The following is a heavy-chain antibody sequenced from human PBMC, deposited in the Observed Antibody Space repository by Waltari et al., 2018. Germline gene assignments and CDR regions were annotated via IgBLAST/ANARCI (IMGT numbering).Heavy chain of an antibody. CDR3: ATGYYFDY. CDR1: GFMFSKYW. J-gene: IGHJ4*02. Sequence: EVQVVESGGGLFQPGGSLRLSCAGSGFMFSKYWMHWVRQAPGKGLESVAYIDLDGSDTAYVDSVKGRFTISRDNAKSTVYLQMNSLRAEDTAVYYCATGYYFDYWGQGTLVTVSS. CDR2: IDLDGSDT. V-gene: IGHV3-74*01.